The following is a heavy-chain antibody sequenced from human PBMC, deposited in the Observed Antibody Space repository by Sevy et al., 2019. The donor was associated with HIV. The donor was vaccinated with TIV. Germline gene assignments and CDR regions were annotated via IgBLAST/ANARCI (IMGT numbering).Heavy chain of an antibody. J-gene: IGHJ3*02. CDR2: ISSSGNTI. D-gene: IGHD3-22*01. CDR1: GFTFSDSY. CDR3: ARVRLYHDNSGPDDAFDI. Sequence: GGSLRFSCAVSGFTFSDSYMNWIRQAPGKGLEWVSYISSSGNTIYYADSVKGLFTISRDNAENSLYLQMNSLSAEDTDFDYGARVRLYHDNSGPDDAFDIWGQGTMVTVSS. V-gene: IGHV3-11*01.